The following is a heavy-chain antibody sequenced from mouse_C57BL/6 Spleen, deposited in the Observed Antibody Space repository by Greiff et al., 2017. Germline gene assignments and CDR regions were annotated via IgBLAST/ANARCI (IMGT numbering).Heavy chain of an antibody. J-gene: IGHJ2*01. CDR3: ARPITTVVAYYVGD. CDR2: ISDGGSYT. V-gene: IGHV5-4*01. D-gene: IGHD1-1*01. CDR1: GFTFSSYA. Sequence: EVHLVESGGGLVKPGGSLKLSCAASGFTFSSYAMSWVRQTPGKRLEWVATISDGGSYTDYPDNVKGLFTFSIDNAKNNPYLQMSPLKSEDTDMYNCARPITTVVAYYVGDWGQGATLTGSA.